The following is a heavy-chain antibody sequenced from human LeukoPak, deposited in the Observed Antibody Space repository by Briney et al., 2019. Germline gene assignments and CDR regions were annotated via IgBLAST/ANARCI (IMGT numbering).Heavy chain of an antibody. CDR1: CFSISSYY. Sequence: SETLSLTYTVSCFSISSYYWSWIRQPAGKGVEWIGRIYTSGSAKYTPSLKSRVTISVDTSKTQFSLKMSSVTAADPAVYYCAREVAAAGKRNLDYWGQGTLVTVSS. D-gene: IGHD6-13*01. CDR3: AREVAAAGKRNLDY. J-gene: IGHJ4*02. CDR2: IYTSGSA. V-gene: IGHV4-4*07.